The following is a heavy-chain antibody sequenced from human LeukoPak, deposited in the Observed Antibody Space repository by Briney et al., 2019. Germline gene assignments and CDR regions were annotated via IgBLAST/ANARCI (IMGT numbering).Heavy chain of an antibody. CDR3: ARDGWGSSSWKTLNDY. D-gene: IGHD6-13*01. J-gene: IGHJ4*02. CDR1: GGTFSSYA. Sequence: SVKVSCKASGGTFSSYAISWVRQAPGQGPEWMGGIIPIFGTANYAQKFQGRVTITADESTSTAYMELSSLRSEDTAVYYCARDGWGSSSWKTLNDYWGQGTLVTVSS. CDR2: IIPIFGTA. V-gene: IGHV1-69*13.